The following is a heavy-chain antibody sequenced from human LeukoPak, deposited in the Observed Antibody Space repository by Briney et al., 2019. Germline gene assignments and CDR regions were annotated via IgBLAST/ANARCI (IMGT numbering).Heavy chain of an antibody. J-gene: IGHJ6*02. CDR2: IYYSGST. CDR3: ARHVYSSSWFYYYGMDV. Sequence: SETLSLTCTVSGGSLSSSSYYWGWIRQPPGKGLEWIGRIYYSGSTYYNPSLKSRVTISVDTSKNQFSLKLSSVTAADTAVYYCARHVYSSSWFYYYGMDVWGQGTTVTVSS. CDR1: GGSLSSSSYY. V-gene: IGHV4-39*01. D-gene: IGHD6-13*01.